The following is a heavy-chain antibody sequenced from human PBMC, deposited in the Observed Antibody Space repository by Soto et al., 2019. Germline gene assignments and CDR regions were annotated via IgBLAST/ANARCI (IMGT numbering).Heavy chain of an antibody. V-gene: IGHV1-69*06. J-gene: IGHJ6*02. Sequence: SVKVSCKASGGTFSSYGISWVRQAPGQGLEWTGGIIPIFGTANYAQKFQGRVTVTADKSTSTAYMELSSLRSEDTAVYYCARVGVISSRSRDVWGQGTTVTVSS. CDR1: GGTFSSYG. CDR3: ARVGVISSRSRDV. D-gene: IGHD6-6*01. CDR2: IIPIFGTA.